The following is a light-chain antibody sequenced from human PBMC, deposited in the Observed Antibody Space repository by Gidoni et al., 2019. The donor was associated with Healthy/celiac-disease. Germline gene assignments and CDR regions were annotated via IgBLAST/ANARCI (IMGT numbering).Light chain of an antibody. Sequence: SVTITCRARQSISSWLAWYQQKPGKAPKLLIYKASSLESGVPSRFSGSGSGTEFTLTISSLQPDDFATYYCQQYNSYSYTFGQGTKLEIK. CDR2: KAS. J-gene: IGKJ2*01. CDR1: QSISSW. V-gene: IGKV1-5*03. CDR3: QQYNSYSYT.